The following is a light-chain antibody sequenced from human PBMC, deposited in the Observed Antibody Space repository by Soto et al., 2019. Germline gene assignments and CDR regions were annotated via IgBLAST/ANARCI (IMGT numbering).Light chain of an antibody. CDR1: QSVSSYY. CDR3: QQYGSSPPT. J-gene: IGKJ1*01. CDR2: GAS. V-gene: IGKV3-20*01. Sequence: EIVLTQSPGTLSLSPGERATLSCRASQSVSSYYLAWYQQEPGQAPRLLIYGASSRATGIPDRFSGSGSGTDFTLTISRLEPEDFAVYYCQQYGSSPPTFGQGTKVDIK.